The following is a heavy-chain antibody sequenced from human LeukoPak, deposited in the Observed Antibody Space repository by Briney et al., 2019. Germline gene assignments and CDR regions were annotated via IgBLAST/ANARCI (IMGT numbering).Heavy chain of an antibody. CDR3: VRIAADHPKNYFHYGMDV. CDR2: IHYTGIT. CDR1: GGSISSSSDD. D-gene: IGHD6-25*01. Sequence: SETLSLTCTVSGGSISSSSDDWGWVRQPPGRGLEWIGRIHYTGITYYNPTLESRLTISVDTSKNQFSLKLSSVTAADTAVFYCVRIAADHPKNYFHYGMDVWGQGTTVTVSS. J-gene: IGHJ6*02. V-gene: IGHV4-39*01.